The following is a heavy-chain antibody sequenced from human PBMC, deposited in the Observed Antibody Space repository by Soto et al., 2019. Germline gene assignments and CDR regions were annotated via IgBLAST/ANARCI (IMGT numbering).Heavy chain of an antibody. CDR1: GFTFSSYA. J-gene: IGHJ6*02. V-gene: IGHV3-64*04. D-gene: IGHD5-18*01. CDR2: ISSNGGST. CDR3: AKDYSYGYLYYGMDV. Sequence: GGSLRLSCSASGFTFSSYAMHWVRQAPGKGLEYVSAISSNGGSTYYADSVKGRFTISRDNSKNTLYLQMNSLRAEDTAVYYCAKDYSYGYLYYGMDVWGQGTTVTVSS.